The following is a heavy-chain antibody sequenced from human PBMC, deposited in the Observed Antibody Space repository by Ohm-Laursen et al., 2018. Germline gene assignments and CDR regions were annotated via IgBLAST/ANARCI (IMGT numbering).Heavy chain of an antibody. J-gene: IGHJ4*02. CDR1: GVSISCSSSY. Sequence: GTLSLTCTVSGVSISCSSSYWGCLRQTPLKGLQFIGSLYYSGTTYYNPSLKSRFTISVDKAKNKFSLKLSSVTAADTAVYYCARERRGYSYGLDYWGQGTLVTVSS. D-gene: IGHD5-18*01. V-gene: IGHV4-39*02. CDR3: ARERRGYSYGLDY. CDR2: LYYSGTT.